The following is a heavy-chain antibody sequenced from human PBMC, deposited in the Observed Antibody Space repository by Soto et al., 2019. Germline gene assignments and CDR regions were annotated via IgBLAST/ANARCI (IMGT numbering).Heavy chain of an antibody. Sequence: PSETLSLTCTVSGGSISSGGYYWSWIRQHPGKGLEWIGYIYYSGSTYYNPSLKSRVTISVDTSKNQFSLKLSSVTAADTAVYYCARGTLERPDPDNDAFDIWGKGTMVT. CDR1: GGSISSGGYY. CDR2: IYYSGST. D-gene: IGHD1-1*01. CDR3: ARGTLERPDPDNDAFDI. V-gene: IGHV4-31*03. J-gene: IGHJ3*02.